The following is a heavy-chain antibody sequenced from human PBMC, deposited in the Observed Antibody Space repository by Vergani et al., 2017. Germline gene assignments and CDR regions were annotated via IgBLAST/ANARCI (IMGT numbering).Heavy chain of an antibody. V-gene: IGHV3-30*02. CDR2: TRPHEDGA. CDR3: ARGNYYGSGTYVDP. D-gene: IGHD3-10*01. Sequence: QVQLVESGGGVVQPGGSMRLSCSASGLTLSSYGVHWVHQAPGRGLESVTFTRPHEDGAFYSASVRGRFTVSRDNSKNTLHLQINNLRVEDTAVYYCARGNYYGSGTYVDPWGQGTLVTVSS. CDR1: GLTLSSYG. J-gene: IGHJ5*02.